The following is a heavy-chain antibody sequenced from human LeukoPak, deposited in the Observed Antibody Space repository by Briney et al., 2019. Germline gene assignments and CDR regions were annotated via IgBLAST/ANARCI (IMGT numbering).Heavy chain of an antibody. CDR3: ARERRNTPMDV. D-gene: IGHD5-18*01. Sequence: GGSLRLSCAASGFTFSSYWMHWARQVPGKGLVWVSRINSDGSSTRYADSVKGRFTVSRDNAKNSLYLQMNSLRAEDTALYYCARERRNTPMDVWGQGTTVTVSS. CDR2: INSDGSST. J-gene: IGHJ6*02. CDR1: GFTFSSYW. V-gene: IGHV3-74*01.